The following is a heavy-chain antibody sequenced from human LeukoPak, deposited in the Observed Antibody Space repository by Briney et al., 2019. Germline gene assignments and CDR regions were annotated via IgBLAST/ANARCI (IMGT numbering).Heavy chain of an antibody. J-gene: IGHJ5*02. V-gene: IGHV3-30*18. Sequence: PGRSLRLSCAASGFTFSSYGMHWVRQAPGKGLEWVAVISYDGSNKYYADSVRGRFTVSRDNAKNTVYLQMNSLGADDTAVYYCAKDPYRVVFATGNYLDPWGQGTLVTVSS. CDR2: ISYDGSNK. CDR3: AKDPYRVVFATGNYLDP. D-gene: IGHD2-15*01. CDR1: GFTFSSYG.